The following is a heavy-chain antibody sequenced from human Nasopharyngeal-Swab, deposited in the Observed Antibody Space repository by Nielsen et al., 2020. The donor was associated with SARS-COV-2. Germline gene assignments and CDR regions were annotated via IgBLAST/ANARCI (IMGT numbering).Heavy chain of an antibody. J-gene: IGHJ6*03. D-gene: IGHD3-10*01. Sequence: WIRQPPGKGLEWVAVIWYDGSNKYYADSVKGRFTISRDNSKNTLYLQMNSLRAKDTAVYYCARDPKYYYGSGSLTDYYYYYYMDVWGKGTTVTVSS. V-gene: IGHV3-33*01. CDR3: ARDPKYYYGSGSLTDYYYYYYMDV. CDR2: IWYDGSNK.